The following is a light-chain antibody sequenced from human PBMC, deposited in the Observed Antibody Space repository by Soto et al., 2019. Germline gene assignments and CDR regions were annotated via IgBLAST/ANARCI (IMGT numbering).Light chain of an antibody. Sequence: EMVVTQSPDTLSLSPGERVTLFCRASQSVSGSYLAWYQQKPGQAPRLLIYGASTRATGIPARFSGSGSGTEFTLTISSLQSEDFAVYYCQQYDNWPSYTFGQGTKVDIK. CDR2: GAS. CDR3: QQYDNWPSYT. CDR1: QSVSGSY. V-gene: IGKV3-15*01. J-gene: IGKJ2*01.